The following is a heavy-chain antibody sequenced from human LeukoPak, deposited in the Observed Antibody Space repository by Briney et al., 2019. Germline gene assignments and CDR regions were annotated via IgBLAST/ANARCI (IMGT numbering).Heavy chain of an antibody. D-gene: IGHD6-19*01. CDR1: GYTFTNYH. CDR3: ARVGGWYRYFFDY. J-gene: IGHJ4*02. V-gene: IGHV1-46*01. CDR2: ITPSDGST. Sequence: SVKVSCKASGYTFTNYHMHWVRQAPGQGLEWMGMITPSDGSTNYAQKFQGRVTMTRDMSTSTVYMELSSLRSEDTAVYYCARVGGWYRYFFDYWGQGTLLTVSS.